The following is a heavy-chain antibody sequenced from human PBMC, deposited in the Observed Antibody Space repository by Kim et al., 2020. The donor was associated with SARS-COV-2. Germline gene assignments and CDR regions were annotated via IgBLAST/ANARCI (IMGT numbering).Heavy chain of an antibody. CDR1: GGSFSGYY. Sequence: SETLSLTCAVYGGSFSGYYWSWIRQPPGKGLEWIGEINHSGSTNYNPSLKSRVTISVDTSKNQFSLKLSSVTAADTAVYYCARGPLRRTPSFYYYYYGMDVWGQGTTVTVSS. CDR3: ARGPLRRTPSFYYYYYGMDV. J-gene: IGHJ6*02. CDR2: INHSGST. V-gene: IGHV4-34*01.